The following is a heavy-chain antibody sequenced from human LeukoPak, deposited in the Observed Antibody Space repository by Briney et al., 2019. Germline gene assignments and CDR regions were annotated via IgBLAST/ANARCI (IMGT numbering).Heavy chain of an antibody. V-gene: IGHV3-7*01. CDR3: ARDLGWLRSDY. Sequence: GGSLRLSCVASGFSFSDHWMNWFRQAPGKGLEWVATIKKDGSEQYYVDSMKGRFTISRDNAKNSVYLQINSLRAEDTAVYYCARDLGWLRSDYWGQGTLVTVSS. CDR2: IKKDGSEQ. CDR1: GFSFSDHW. J-gene: IGHJ4*02. D-gene: IGHD5-12*01.